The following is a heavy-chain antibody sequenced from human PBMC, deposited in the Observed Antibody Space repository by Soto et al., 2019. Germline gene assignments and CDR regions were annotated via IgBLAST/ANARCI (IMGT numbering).Heavy chain of an antibody. D-gene: IGHD1-26*01. CDR1: GGSFSGYY. V-gene: IGHV4-34*01. CDR3: ATVGATKRQHYYYYGMDV. CDR2: INHSGST. J-gene: IGHJ6*02. Sequence: SETLSLTCAVYGGSFSGYYWSWIRQPPGKGLEWIGEINHSGSTNYNPSLKSRVTISVDTSKNQFSLKLSSVTAADTAVYYCATVGATKRQHYYYYGMDVWGQGTTVTVS.